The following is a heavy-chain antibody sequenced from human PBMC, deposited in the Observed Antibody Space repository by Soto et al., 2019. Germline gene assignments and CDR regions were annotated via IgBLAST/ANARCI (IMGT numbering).Heavy chain of an antibody. CDR3: ASGEAYGDIVVVVAAPDYGMDV. V-gene: IGHV1-69*13. J-gene: IGHJ6*02. D-gene: IGHD2-15*01. CDR2: IIPIFGTA. CDR1: GGTFSSYA. Sequence: WASVKVSCKASGGTFSSYAISWVRQAPGQGLEWMGGIIPIFGTANYAQKFQGRVTITADESTSTAYMELSSLRSEDTAVYYCASGEAYGDIVVVVAAPDYGMDVWGQGTTVTVSS.